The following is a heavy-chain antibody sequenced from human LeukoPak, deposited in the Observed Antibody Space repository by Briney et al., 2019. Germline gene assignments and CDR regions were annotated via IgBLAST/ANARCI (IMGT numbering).Heavy chain of an antibody. V-gene: IGHV4-59*08. J-gene: IGHJ3*02. CDR1: GGSISSYY. CDR3: ARHQFTMDIVVVPAAHAFDI. D-gene: IGHD2-2*03. Sequence: PSETLSLTCTVSGGSISSYYWSWIRQPPGKGLEWIGYIYYSGSTNYNPSLKSRVTISVDTSKNQFSLKLSSVTAADTAVYYCARHQFTMDIVVVPAAHAFDIWGQGTMVTVSS. CDR2: IYYSGST.